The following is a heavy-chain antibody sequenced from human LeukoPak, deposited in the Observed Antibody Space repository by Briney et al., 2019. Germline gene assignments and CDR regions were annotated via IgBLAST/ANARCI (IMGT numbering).Heavy chain of an antibody. V-gene: IGHV3-33*01. CDR1: GFTFSNYG. J-gene: IGHJ4*02. CDR3: ARDSPGTTASDY. D-gene: IGHD1-1*01. Sequence: PGRSLRLSCAASGFTFSNYGMHWVRQAPGKGLEWVALIWYDGSNKYYADSVQGRFIISRDNSKNTLYLQMNSLRAEDTAVYYCARDSPGTTASDYWGQGTLVTVSS. CDR2: IWYDGSNK.